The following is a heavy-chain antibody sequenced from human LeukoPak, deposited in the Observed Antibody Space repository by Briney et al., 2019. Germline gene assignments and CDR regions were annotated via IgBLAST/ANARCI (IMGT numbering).Heavy chain of an antibody. V-gene: IGHV4-61*02. CDR1: GGSISSGSYY. CDR3: ASSGYCSSTSCYRYYYYYMDV. J-gene: IGHJ6*03. D-gene: IGHD2-2*01. CDR2: IYTSGST. Sequence: SQTLSLTCTVSGGSISSGSYYWSWIRQPAGKGLEWIGRIYTSGSTNYNPSLKSRVTISVDTSKNQFSLKLSSVTAADTAVYYCASSGYCSSTSCYRYYYYYMDVWGKGTTVTVSS.